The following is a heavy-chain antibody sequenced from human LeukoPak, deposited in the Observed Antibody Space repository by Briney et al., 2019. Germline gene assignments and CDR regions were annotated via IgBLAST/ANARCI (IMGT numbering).Heavy chain of an antibody. CDR3: ARDQQYFVVVPAAIHYYMDV. CDR1: GFTFSSYS. J-gene: IGHJ6*03. V-gene: IGHV3-21*01. Sequence: GGSLRLSCAASGFTFSSYSMNWVRQAPGKGLEWVSSISSSSSYIYYADSVKGRFTISRDNAKNSLYLQMNSLRAEDTAVYYCARDQQYFVVVPAAIHYYMDVWGKGTTVTVSS. CDR2: ISSSSSYI. D-gene: IGHD2-2*01.